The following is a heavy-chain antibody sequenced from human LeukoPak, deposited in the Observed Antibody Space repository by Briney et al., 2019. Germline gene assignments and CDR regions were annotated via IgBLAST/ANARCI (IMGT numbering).Heavy chain of an antibody. Sequence: GGSLRLSCAVSGFTLDEYAMHWVRQAPGKGLEWVSGISWNSGSIGYADSVKGRFTISRDNAKNSLYLQMNSLRAEDTALYCCAKDSNAYYYGMDVWGQGTTVTVSS. D-gene: IGHD2-8*01. CDR3: AKDSNAYYYGMDV. V-gene: IGHV3-9*01. CDR1: GFTLDEYA. J-gene: IGHJ6*02. CDR2: ISWNSGSI.